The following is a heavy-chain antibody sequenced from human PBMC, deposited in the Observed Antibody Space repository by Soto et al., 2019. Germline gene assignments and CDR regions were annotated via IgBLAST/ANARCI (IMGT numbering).Heavy chain of an antibody. CDR2: IYYTGST. CDR3: ASESSGSFDGFDM. Sequence: SETLSLTCTVSGGSISSHYWSWIRQPPGKGLEWIGHIYYTGSTNYNPSLKSRVTISVDTSKNQFSLKLSSVTAADTALYYCASESSGSFDGFDMWGQRTMVTVSS. CDR1: GGSISSHY. J-gene: IGHJ3*02. D-gene: IGHD6-19*01. V-gene: IGHV4-59*11.